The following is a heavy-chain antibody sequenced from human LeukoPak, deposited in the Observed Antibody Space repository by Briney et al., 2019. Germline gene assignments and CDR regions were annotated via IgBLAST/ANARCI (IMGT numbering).Heavy chain of an antibody. CDR1: GGTFSSYA. Sequence: GASVKVSCKASGGTFSSYAISWVRQAPGQGLEWMGGIIPIFGTANYAQKFQGRVTITADESTSTAYMELSSLRSEDTAVYYCARALADIVVVPAAMRPYYFDYWGQGTLVTVSS. J-gene: IGHJ4*02. CDR2: IIPIFGTA. V-gene: IGHV1-69*01. D-gene: IGHD2-2*01. CDR3: ARALADIVVVPAAMRPYYFDY.